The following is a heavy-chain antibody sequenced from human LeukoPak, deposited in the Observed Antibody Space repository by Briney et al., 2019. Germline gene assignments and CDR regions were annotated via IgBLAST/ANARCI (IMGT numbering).Heavy chain of an antibody. CDR1: GFTLSSYG. J-gene: IGHJ4*02. Sequence: TGGSLRLSCAASGFTLSSYGIHWVRQAPGKGLEWVAVIWYDGTNRYYVDSVRGRFTISRDNSKNTLYLQMNSLRAEDTAVYYCARVRLVGSGYDFDCWGQGTLVTVSS. CDR3: ARVRLVGSGYDFDC. D-gene: IGHD5-12*01. V-gene: IGHV3-33*01. CDR2: IWYDGTNR.